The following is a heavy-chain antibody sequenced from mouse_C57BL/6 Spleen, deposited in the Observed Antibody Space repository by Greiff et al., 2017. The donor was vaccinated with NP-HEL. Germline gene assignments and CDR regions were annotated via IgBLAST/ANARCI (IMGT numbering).Heavy chain of an antibody. V-gene: IGHV1-80*01. CDR1: GYAFSSYW. J-gene: IGHJ4*01. Sequence: VQLQQSGAELVKPGASVKISCKASGYAFSSYWMNWVKQRPGKGLEWIGQIYPGDGDTNYNGKFKGKATLTADKSSSTAYMQLSSLTSEDSAVYFCARSHSNAYAMDYWGQGTSVTVSS. CDR2: IYPGDGDT. D-gene: IGHD2-5*01. CDR3: ARSHSNAYAMDY.